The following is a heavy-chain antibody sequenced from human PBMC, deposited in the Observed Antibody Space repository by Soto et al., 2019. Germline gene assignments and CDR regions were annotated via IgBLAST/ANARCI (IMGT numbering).Heavy chain of an antibody. V-gene: IGHV1-18*01. Sequence: ASVKVSCKASGYTFTSYGISWVRQAPGQGLEWMGWISAYNGNTNYAQKLQGRVTMTTDTSTSTAYMELRSLRSDDTAVYYCARGEPAAISIYYYYYMDVWGKGTKVTVSS. CDR3: ARGEPAAISIYYYYYMDV. CDR2: ISAYNGNT. J-gene: IGHJ6*03. CDR1: GYTFTSYG. D-gene: IGHD2-2*01.